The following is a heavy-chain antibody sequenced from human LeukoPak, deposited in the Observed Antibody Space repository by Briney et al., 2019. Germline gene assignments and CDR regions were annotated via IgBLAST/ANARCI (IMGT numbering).Heavy chain of an antibody. Sequence: SGGSLRLSCAASGFSFSSYAMSWVRQAPGKGLEWVSALSGTGRSTYYADSVRGRFTISRDNSKNTLFLQVNSLRAEDTAVYYCARENYYMDVWGKGTTVTVSS. CDR3: ARENYYMDV. J-gene: IGHJ6*03. CDR1: GFSFSSYA. CDR2: LSGTGRST. V-gene: IGHV3-23*01.